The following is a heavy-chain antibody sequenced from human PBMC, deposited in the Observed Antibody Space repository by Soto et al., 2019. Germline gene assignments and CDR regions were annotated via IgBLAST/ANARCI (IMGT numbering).Heavy chain of an antibody. CDR3: AREYRSGWSMLDY. V-gene: IGHV4-30-4*01. CDR1: GGSISSGDYY. D-gene: IGHD6-19*01. Sequence: QVQLQESGPGLVKPSQTLSLTCTVSGGSISSGDYYWSWIRQPPGKGLEWIGEIYHSGSTNYNPSLKSRVTISVDKSKNQFSLKLSSVTAADTAVYYCAREYRSGWSMLDYWGQGTLVTVSS. J-gene: IGHJ4*02. CDR2: IYHSGST.